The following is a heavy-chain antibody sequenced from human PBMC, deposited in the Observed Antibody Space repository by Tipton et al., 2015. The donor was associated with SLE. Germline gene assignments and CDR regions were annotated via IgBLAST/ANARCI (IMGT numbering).Heavy chain of an antibody. V-gene: IGHV4-39*01. CDR3: ARHAQLGREYWYFDL. CDR2: IYYSGST. CDR1: GGSISSSSYY. D-gene: IGHD7-27*01. Sequence: LRLSCTVSGGSISSSSYYWGWIRQPPGKGLEWIGSIYYSGSTYYNPSLKSRVTISVDTSKNQFSLKLSSVTAADTAVYYCARHAQLGREYWYFDLWGRGTLVTVSS. J-gene: IGHJ2*01.